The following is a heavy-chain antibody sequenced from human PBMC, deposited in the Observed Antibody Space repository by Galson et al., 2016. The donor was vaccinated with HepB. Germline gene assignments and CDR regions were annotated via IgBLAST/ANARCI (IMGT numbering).Heavy chain of an antibody. CDR1: GFRFSSYG. CDR2: IWHDGSNK. V-gene: IGHV3-33*01. Sequence: SLRLSCAASGFRFSSYGMHWVRQAPGKGLEWVAVIWHDGSNKYYADSVKGRFTISRDNSKNTLYLQMNSLRAEDTAVYYCARGFYYESSGYRPLDYWGQGTLVTVSS. CDR3: ARGFYYESSGYRPLDY. D-gene: IGHD3-22*01. J-gene: IGHJ4*02.